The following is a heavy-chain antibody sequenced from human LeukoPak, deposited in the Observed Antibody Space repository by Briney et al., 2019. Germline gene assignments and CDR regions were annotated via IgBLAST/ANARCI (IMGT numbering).Heavy chain of an antibody. Sequence: GGSLRLSCAGSGFTFSSYDMNWVRQAPGKGLEWLAYISTSSRTIYYADSVKGRFTISRDNAKNSLYLQMNTLRAEDTAVYYCARGPNGSYYFDYWGQGTLVTVSS. CDR2: ISTSSRTI. CDR3: ARGPNGSYYFDY. J-gene: IGHJ4*02. D-gene: IGHD5-24*01. V-gene: IGHV3-48*01. CDR1: GFTFSSYD.